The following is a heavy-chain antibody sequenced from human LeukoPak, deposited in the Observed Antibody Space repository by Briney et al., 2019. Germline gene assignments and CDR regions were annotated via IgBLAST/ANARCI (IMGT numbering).Heavy chain of an antibody. CDR3: AKEGYSYGLFDY. Sequence: GGSLRLSCAASGFTFSSYGMHWVRQTPGTGLEWVAVISYDGSDKYYADSVKGRFTISRDSSKNTLYLQMNSLRAEDTAVYYCAKEGYSYGLFDYWGQGTLVTVSS. D-gene: IGHD5-18*01. V-gene: IGHV3-30*18. CDR2: ISYDGSDK. J-gene: IGHJ4*02. CDR1: GFTFSSYG.